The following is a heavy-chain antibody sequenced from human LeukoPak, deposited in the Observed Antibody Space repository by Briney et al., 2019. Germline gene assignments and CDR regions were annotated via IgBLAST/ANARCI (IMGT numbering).Heavy chain of an antibody. V-gene: IGHV3-11*04. CDR3: AKDRDTIVVVPSTIAADY. CDR1: GFTFSGYY. D-gene: IGHD2-2*01. Sequence: GGSLRLSCAASGFTFSGYYMSWIRQAPGKGLEWVSYISSSGSTIYYADSVKGRFTISRDNAKNTLYLQMSSLRAEDTAVYYCAKDRDTIVVVPSTIAADYWGQGTLVTVSS. CDR2: ISSSGSTI. J-gene: IGHJ4*02.